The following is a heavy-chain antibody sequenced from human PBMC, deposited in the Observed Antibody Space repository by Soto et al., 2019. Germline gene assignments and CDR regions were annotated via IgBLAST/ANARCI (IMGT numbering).Heavy chain of an antibody. J-gene: IGHJ5*02. D-gene: IGHD3-10*01. CDR1: GAPISSGGFY. CDR2: IYNSGTT. Sequence: QVRLQESGPGLVRPSQTLSLTCNVSGAPISSGGFYWSWIRQHPGKGPEWIGYIYNSGTTFYNPSLGSRVTMSLDAAKNHFSLELRSVTVADTAVYYCAREPISTPRGVTQVDPWGQGTQVNVAS. V-gene: IGHV4-31*03. CDR3: AREPISTPRGVTQVDP.